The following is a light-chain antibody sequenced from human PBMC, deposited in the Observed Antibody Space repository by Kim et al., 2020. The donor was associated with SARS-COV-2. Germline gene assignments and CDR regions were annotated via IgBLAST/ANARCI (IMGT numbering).Light chain of an antibody. CDR3: LQHNDYPRT. V-gene: IGKV1-17*01. J-gene: IGKJ1*01. CDR1: QGVGSN. CDR2: AAS. Sequence: DIQMTQPPSSLSAAVGDRVTITCRASQGVGSNLGWYQQKPGKAPKCLISAASNLQSGVPSRFSGSGSGTEFTLTISSLQPEDFATYFCLQHNDYPRTFGQGTKVDIK.